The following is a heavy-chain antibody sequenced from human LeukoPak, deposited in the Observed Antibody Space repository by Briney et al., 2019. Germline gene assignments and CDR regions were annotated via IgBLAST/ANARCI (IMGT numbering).Heavy chain of an antibody. CDR2: VNHSGRT. CDR3: ARAVRGYYYYYYMDV. J-gene: IGHJ6*03. CDR1: GGSFSDYW. V-gene: IGHV4-34*01. Sequence: SETLSLTCAVYGGSFSDYWWTWIRQSPGKGLEWIGEVNHSGRTNYNPSLKSRVTISVDTSKNQFSLKLSSVTAADTAVYYCARAVRGYYYYYYMDVWGKGTTVTVSS. D-gene: IGHD4-17*01.